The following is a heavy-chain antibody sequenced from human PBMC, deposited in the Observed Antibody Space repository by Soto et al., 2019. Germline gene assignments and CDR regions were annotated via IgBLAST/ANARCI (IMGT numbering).Heavy chain of an antibody. J-gene: IGHJ4*02. V-gene: IGHV1-2*04. CDR3: ARADGRDGSSWYRGGYDY. D-gene: IGHD1-26*01. CDR1: GYTFTGYY. Sequence: ASVKVSCKASGYTFTGYYIHWVRQAPGQGLEWMGWINPDTGGTDYTQKFEGWVTMTRDTSRTTAYLELSSLKSDDPAVYYCARADGRDGSSWYRGGYDYWGQ. CDR2: INPDTGGT.